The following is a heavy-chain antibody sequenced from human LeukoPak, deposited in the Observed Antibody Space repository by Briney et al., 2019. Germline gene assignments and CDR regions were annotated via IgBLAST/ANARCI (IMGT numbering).Heavy chain of an antibody. D-gene: IGHD1-26*01. V-gene: IGHV3-23*01. J-gene: IGHJ3*02. CDR3: ARDRWELLHAFDI. Sequence: PGGSLRLSCAASGFTFSSYAMSWVRQAPGKGLEWVSAISASAGSTFYADSVKGRFTLSRDNSKNTLYLQMNSLRAEDTAVYYCARDRWELLHAFDIWGQGTMVTVSS. CDR2: ISASAGST. CDR1: GFTFSSYA.